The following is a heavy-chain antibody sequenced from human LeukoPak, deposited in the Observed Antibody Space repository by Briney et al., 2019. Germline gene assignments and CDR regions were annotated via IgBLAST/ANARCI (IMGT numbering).Heavy chain of an antibody. CDR1: GTSFSNYY. CDR2: INHSGST. D-gene: IGHD3-22*01. J-gene: IGHJ4*02. Sequence: SETLSLTCAVYGTSFSNYYWTWIRQPPGEGLEWIGEINHSGSTNYNPSLKSRVTVSLATSKNQFSLKLSSVTAADTAVYYCARCGHDYYDSSGPVDYWGQGTLVTVSS. CDR3: ARCGHDYYDSSGPVDY. V-gene: IGHV4-34*01.